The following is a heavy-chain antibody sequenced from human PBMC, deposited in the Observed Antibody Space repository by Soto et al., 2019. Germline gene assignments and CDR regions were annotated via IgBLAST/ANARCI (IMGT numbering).Heavy chain of an antibody. J-gene: IGHJ6*02. CDR1: GFTFSNYG. CDR2: IWYDGSNK. Sequence: QVQLVESGGGVVQPGRFLRLSCGASGFTFSNYGMHWVRQAPGKGLEWVAVIWYDGSNKYYADSVKGRFTISRDNSKNTLYLQMNSLRAEDTAVYYCASEYCSGGSCYYYGMDVWGQGTKVTVSS. CDR3: ASEYCSGGSCYYYGMDV. V-gene: IGHV3-33*01. D-gene: IGHD2-15*01.